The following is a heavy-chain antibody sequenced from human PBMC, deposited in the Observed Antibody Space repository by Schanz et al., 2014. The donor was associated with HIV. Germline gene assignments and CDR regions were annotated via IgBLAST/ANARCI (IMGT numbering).Heavy chain of an antibody. CDR2: IDSSSSYK. D-gene: IGHD3-10*01. J-gene: IGHJ6*02. V-gene: IGHV3-21*01. CDR3: AREDGWFGDIYYFGLDV. Sequence: VQLVQSGGGVVQPGRSLRLSCAGSGFTFSNYGMHWVRQAPGKGLEWVSSIDSSSSYKYYADSVKGRFTISRDNAKNSLYLQMNTLRAEDTAVYYCAREDGWFGDIYYFGLDVWGRGTTVTVSS. CDR1: GFTFSNYG.